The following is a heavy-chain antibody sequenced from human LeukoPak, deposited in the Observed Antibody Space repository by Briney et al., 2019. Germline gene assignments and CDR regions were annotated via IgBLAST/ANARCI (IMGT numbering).Heavy chain of an antibody. CDR3: ARDRGDDFWGGFDY. CDR2: INPNSGAI. J-gene: IGHJ4*02. D-gene: IGHD3-3*01. Sequence: ASVKVSCKASGYTFTGDSIHWVRQAPGQGLEWMGWINPNSGAIDYAQRFQGRVTVTRDTSISTAYMQLSGLRSDDTAVYYCARDRGDDFWGGFDYWGQGTLVTVSS. CDR1: GYTFTGDS. V-gene: IGHV1-2*02.